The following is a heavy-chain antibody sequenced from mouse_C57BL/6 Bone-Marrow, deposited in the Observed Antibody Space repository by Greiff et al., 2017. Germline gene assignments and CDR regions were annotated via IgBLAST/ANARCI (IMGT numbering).Heavy chain of an antibody. V-gene: IGHV1-66*01. J-gene: IGHJ4*01. Sequence: QVQLQQSGPELVKPGASVKISCKASGYSFTSYYIHWVKQRPGQGLEWIGWIYPGSGNTKYNEKFKGKATLTADTSSSTAYMQLSSLTSEDSAVYYCAREYDGYYNAMDYWGQGTSVTVPS. CDR1: GYSFTSYY. CDR2: IYPGSGNT. D-gene: IGHD2-3*01. CDR3: AREYDGYYNAMDY.